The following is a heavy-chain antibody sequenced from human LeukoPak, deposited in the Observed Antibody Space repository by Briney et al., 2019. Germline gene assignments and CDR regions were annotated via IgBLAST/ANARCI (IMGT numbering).Heavy chain of an antibody. J-gene: IGHJ4*02. V-gene: IGHV3-23*01. D-gene: IGHD1-26*01. CDR2: ISGSGGAT. CDR3: GKYLQTTVGANDY. CDR1: GFTFSSYP. Sequence: GGSPRLSCAASGFTFSSYPLNWVRQAPGKRLEWVSVISGSGGATFYGDSVQGQFTISRDNSRDTLYLQMSSLRAEDTAVYYCGKYLQTTVGANDYWGRGTLVTVSS.